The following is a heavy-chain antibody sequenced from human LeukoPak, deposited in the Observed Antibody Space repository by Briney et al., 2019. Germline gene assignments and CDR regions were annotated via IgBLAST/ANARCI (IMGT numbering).Heavy chain of an antibody. CDR3: ASSIGGCSGGSCYSFDY. CDR1: GGTFSSYA. J-gene: IGHJ4*02. V-gene: IGHV1-69*06. D-gene: IGHD2-15*01. CDR2: IIPICGTA. Sequence: GASVKVSCKASGGTFSSYAISWVRQAPGQGLEWMGGIIPICGTANYAQKFQGRVTITADKSTSTAYMELSSLRSEDTAVYYCASSIGGCSGGSCYSFDYWGQGTLVTVYS.